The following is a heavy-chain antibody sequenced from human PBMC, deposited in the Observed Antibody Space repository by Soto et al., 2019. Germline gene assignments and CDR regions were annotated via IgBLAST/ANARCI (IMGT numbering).Heavy chain of an antibody. Sequence: GWSLRLSCVSSVFDFISYEMNWVRQAPGKGLEWVSNIRANDESIYYADSVKGRVSVSRDNAKNSLFLEMNSLRVDDTAVYYCARETPRDAIDIWGQGTMVTVSS. J-gene: IGHJ3*02. V-gene: IGHV3-48*03. CDR1: VFDFISYE. D-gene: IGHD2-15*01. CDR2: IRANDESI. CDR3: ARETPRDAIDI.